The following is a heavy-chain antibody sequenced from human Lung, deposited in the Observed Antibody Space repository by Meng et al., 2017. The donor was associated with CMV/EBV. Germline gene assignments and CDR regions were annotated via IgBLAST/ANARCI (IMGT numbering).Heavy chain of an antibody. CDR2: IDTIGST. D-gene: IGHD5-18*01. V-gene: IGHV3-53*01. CDR3: ARNERDTAGNYYAGVDV. J-gene: IGHJ6*01. Sequence: SCAASGFSIRDYFLTWVRRAPGKGREWVSLIDTIGSTEYADSVKGRFTISRDISKNTLYLQMSSLRAEDTAVYYCARNERDTAGNYYAGVDVWGLGTTVTVSS. CDR1: GFSIRDYF.